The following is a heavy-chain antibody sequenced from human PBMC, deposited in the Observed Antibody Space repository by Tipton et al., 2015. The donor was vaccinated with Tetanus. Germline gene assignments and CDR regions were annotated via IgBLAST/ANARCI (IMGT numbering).Heavy chain of an antibody. V-gene: IGHV4-30-4*01. Sequence: VKPSETLSLTCTVSGASFSSGDYYWSWIRKPPGKDLEWIGYIYQTGTTYYNPSLKGRVTISMDRSNTQFSLRLDSLTAADTAVYYRARAAGFLGLTHDFWGRGTLVSVSS. D-gene: IGHD2/OR15-2a*01. CDR1: GASFSSGDYY. CDR3: ARAAGFLGLTHDF. J-gene: IGHJ4*02. CDR2: IYQTGTT.